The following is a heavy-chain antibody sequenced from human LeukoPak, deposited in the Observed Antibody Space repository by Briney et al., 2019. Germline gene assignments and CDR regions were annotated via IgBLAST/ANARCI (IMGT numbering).Heavy chain of an antibody. D-gene: IGHD3-9*01. V-gene: IGHV3-7*01. CDR1: GFTFGSYW. CDR3: VRHPGSYNVLTGHSYYFDY. CDR2: IKHDGSDH. J-gene: IGHJ4*02. Sequence: GGSLRLSCVGSGFTFGSYWMSWVRQAPGKGLEWVANIKHDGSDHYYADSVAGRFTISRDNAKNSLYLEMSSLRAEDAAVYFCVRHPGSYNVLTGHSYYFDYWGQGTLVTVSS.